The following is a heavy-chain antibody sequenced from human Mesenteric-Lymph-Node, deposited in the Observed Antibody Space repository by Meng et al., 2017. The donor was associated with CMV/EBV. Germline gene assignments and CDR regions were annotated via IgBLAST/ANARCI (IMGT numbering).Heavy chain of an antibody. Sequence: SETLSLTCTVSGGSVSSGSYYWSWIRQPPGKGLEWIGYIYYSGSTNYNPSLKSRVTISVDTSKNQFSLRLSSVTAADTAVYYCARQEVYDSSGYYWGYYYYGMDVWGQGTTVTVSS. D-gene: IGHD3-22*01. V-gene: IGHV4-61*01. CDR2: IYYSGST. J-gene: IGHJ6*02. CDR1: GGSVSSGSYY. CDR3: ARQEVYDSSGYYWGYYYYGMDV.